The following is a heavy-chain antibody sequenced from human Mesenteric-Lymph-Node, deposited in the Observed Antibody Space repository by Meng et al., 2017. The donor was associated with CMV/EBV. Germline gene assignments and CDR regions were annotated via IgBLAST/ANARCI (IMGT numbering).Heavy chain of an antibody. Sequence: SETLSLTCTVSGGSISSYSWTWIRQPPGKGLEYIGYIYYSGSTNYNPSLKSRVTISVDTSKNQFSMKLTSVTAADTVVYYCARAGTTGTTVDYWGQGTLVTVSS. J-gene: IGHJ4*02. CDR3: ARAGTTGTTVDY. CDR1: GGSISSYS. CDR2: IYYSGST. V-gene: IGHV4-59*01. D-gene: IGHD1-1*01.